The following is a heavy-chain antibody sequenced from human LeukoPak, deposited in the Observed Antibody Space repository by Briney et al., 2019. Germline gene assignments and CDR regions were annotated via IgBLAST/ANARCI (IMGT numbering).Heavy chain of an antibody. CDR1: GFTFGDYV. J-gene: IGHJ6*02. V-gene: IGHV3-49*04. D-gene: IGHD5-12*01. CDR3: TTYDPNNYYGIDV. Sequence: PGRSLRLSCTASGFTFGDYVMTWVRQAPGKGLEWVGFIRSRAYGGTTEFAASVKGRFTISRDDSKSIAYLQMNSLKTEDTAVYYCTTYDPNNYYGIDVWGQGTTVTAS. CDR2: IRSRAYGGTT.